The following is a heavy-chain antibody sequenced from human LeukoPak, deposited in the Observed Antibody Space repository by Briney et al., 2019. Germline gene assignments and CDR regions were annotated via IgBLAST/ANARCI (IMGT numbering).Heavy chain of an antibody. Sequence: ASVKVSCKASGYTFTSYDINWVRQATGQGLEWMGWMNPNSGNTGYAQKFQGRVTITRNTSISTAYMELSSLRSEDTAVYYCARESTGYYYYYMDVWGKGTTVTVSS. D-gene: IGHD1-1*01. CDR2: MNPNSGNT. J-gene: IGHJ6*03. CDR3: ARESTGYYYYYMDV. CDR1: GYTFTSYD. V-gene: IGHV1-8*03.